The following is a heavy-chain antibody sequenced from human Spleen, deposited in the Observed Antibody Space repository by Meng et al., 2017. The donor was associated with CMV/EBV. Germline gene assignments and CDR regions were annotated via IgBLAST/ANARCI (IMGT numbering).Heavy chain of an antibody. V-gene: IGHV7-4-1*02. CDR1: GYTFTKYT. J-gene: IGHJ4*02. CDR2: INTNTGNP. Sequence: KASGYTFTKYTINWVPQAPGQGLELMGWINTNTGNPTYAQDFTGRFVFSLDTSVSTAYLQINNLKAEDTAVYYCARLFCTRTSCPDFWGQGTLVTVSS. D-gene: IGHD2-2*01. CDR3: ARLFCTRTSCPDF.